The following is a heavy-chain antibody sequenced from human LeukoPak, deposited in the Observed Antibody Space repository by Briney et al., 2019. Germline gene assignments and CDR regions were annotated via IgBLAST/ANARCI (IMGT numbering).Heavy chain of an antibody. D-gene: IGHD6-13*01. V-gene: IGHV2-5*01. J-gene: IGHJ4*02. CDR2: IYWHDDK. CDR3: AHSRNSWNVFDY. CDR1: GFPLSTSSVG. Sequence: SGPTLTNPTQARMLTWTFSGFPLSTSSVGVGWIRETSGKALEWLVLIYWHDDKRYSPSLKCRLTITMNTSKNKVVLTMTHMNPVDTAAYYCAHSRNSWNVFDYWGQGTLVTVSS.